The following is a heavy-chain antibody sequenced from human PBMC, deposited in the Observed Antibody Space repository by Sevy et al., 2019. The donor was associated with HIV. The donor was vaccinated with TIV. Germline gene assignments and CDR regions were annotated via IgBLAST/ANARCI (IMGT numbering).Heavy chain of an antibody. CDR1: GGSISSYY. CDR2: IYYSGST. Sequence: SENLSLTCTVSGGSISSYYWSWIRQPPGKGLEWIGYIYYSGSTNYNPSLKSRVTISVDTSKNQFSLKLSSVTAADTAVYYCARGKRYFDSPYYYMDVWGKGTTVTVSS. J-gene: IGHJ6*03. V-gene: IGHV4-59*01. CDR3: ARGKRYFDSPYYYMDV. D-gene: IGHD3-9*01.